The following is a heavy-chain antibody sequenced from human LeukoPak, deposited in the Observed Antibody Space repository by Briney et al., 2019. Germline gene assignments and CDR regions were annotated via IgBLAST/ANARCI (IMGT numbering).Heavy chain of an antibody. D-gene: IGHD3-3*01. CDR1: GYTFTGNF. Sequence: GASVKVSCKASGYTFTGNFIHWVRQAPGHGLEWMGWINPNSGGTNYAQKFQGRVTMTRDTTISTAYLELSRLRSDDTAVYYCARERITIFGVVITIFDYWGQGTLVTVSS. CDR3: ARERITIFGVVITIFDY. CDR2: INPNSGGT. J-gene: IGHJ4*02. V-gene: IGHV1-2*02.